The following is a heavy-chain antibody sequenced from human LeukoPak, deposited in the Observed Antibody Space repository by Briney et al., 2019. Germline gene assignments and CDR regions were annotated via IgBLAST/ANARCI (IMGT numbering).Heavy chain of an antibody. D-gene: IGHD3-10*01. CDR1: GGSISSYY. Sequence: SETLSLTCTVSGGSISSYYWSWIRQPPGKGLEWIGYIYYSGSTNYNPSLKSRVTISVDTSKNQFSLKLSSVTAADTAVYYCARGGVLLWSWFDPWGQGTLVTVSS. CDR2: IYYSGST. CDR3: ARGGVLLWSWFDP. V-gene: IGHV4-59*01. J-gene: IGHJ5*02.